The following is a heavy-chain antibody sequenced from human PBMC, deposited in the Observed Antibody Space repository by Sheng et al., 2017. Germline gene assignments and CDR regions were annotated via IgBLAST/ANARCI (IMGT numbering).Heavy chain of an antibody. J-gene: IGHJ4*02. V-gene: IGHV3-74*01. CDR2: INSDGSVT. CDR1: GFTFSECW. CDR3: VKDPVFGDY. D-gene: IGHD3-10*01. Sequence: EVQLVESGGGLVQPGGSLRLSCTASGFTFSECWMHWVRQVPGKGLVWVSRINSDGSVTTYADSVEGRFTISRDNAKKTLYLQMDSLTAEDTALYYCVKDPVFGDYWGLGTWSLSPQ.